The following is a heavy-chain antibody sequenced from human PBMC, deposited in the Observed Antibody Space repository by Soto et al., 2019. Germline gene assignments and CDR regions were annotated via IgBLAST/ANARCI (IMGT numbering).Heavy chain of an antibody. CDR1: GFTFSDSY. V-gene: IGHV3-11*05. D-gene: IGHD2-8*01. Sequence: GGSLRLSCAASGFTFSDSYMSWIRQAPGKGLEWVSYISSSSTSSNYADSMKGRFTISRDNAKNSLYLQMNSLRAEDTAVYYCARDNGGTFDYRGQRTPVTVSS. J-gene: IGHJ4*02. CDR3: ARDNGGTFDY. CDR2: ISSSSTSS.